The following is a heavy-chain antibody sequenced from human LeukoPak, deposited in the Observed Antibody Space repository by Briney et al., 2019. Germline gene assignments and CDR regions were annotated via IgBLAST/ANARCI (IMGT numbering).Heavy chain of an antibody. V-gene: IGHV1-3*01. CDR1: GYTFTSYA. Sequence: VASVKVSCKASGYTFTSYAMHWVRQARGQRLEWMGWINAGNGNTKYSQKFQGRVTITRDTSASTAYMELSSLKDTAVYYCARAYYYDSSGYSLDYWGQGTLVTVSS. J-gene: IGHJ4*02. CDR2: INAGNGNT. CDR3: ARAYYYDSSGYSLDY. D-gene: IGHD3-22*01.